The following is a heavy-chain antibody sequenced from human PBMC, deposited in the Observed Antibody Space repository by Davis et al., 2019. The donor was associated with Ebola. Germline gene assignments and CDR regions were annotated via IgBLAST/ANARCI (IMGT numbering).Heavy chain of an antibody. D-gene: IGHD6-13*01. Sequence: ASVKVSCKASGYTFTSYAMHWVRQAPGQRLEWMGWINASNGNTKYSQKFQGRVTMTRDTSTSTVYMELSSLRSEDTAVYYCARAPGGYSSSPFDPWGQGTLVTVSS. CDR3: ARAPGGYSSSPFDP. J-gene: IGHJ5*02. CDR1: GYTFTSYA. CDR2: INASNGNT. V-gene: IGHV1-3*01.